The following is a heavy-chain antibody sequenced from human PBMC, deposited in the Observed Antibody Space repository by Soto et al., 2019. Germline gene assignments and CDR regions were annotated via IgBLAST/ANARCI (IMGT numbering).Heavy chain of an antibody. J-gene: IGHJ4*02. Sequence: SETLSLTCTVSVVSIIPSYWSWIRQPPGKGLEWIGNIYYTGSTNNNPSLKSRVTISVDTSKNQFSLKLSSVTAADTATYYCARGVDGYSYGVDYWGQGAMVTVSS. D-gene: IGHD5-18*01. CDR3: ARGVDGYSYGVDY. V-gene: IGHV4-59*01. CDR1: VVSIIPSY. CDR2: IYYTGST.